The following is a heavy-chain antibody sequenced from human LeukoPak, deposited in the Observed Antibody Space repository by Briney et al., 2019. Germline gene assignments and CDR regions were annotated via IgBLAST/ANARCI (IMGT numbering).Heavy chain of an antibody. D-gene: IGHD3-22*01. CDR2: ISYDGSNK. Sequence: GGSLRLSCAASGFTFSSYGMHWVRQAPGKGLEWVAVISYDGSNKYYADSVKGRFTISRDNSKNTLYLQMNSLRAEDTAVYYCARDSRYYYDSSGHRPRYYYYYMDVWGKGTTVTVSS. CDR1: GFTFSSYG. V-gene: IGHV3-30*03. J-gene: IGHJ6*03. CDR3: ARDSRYYYDSSGHRPRYYYYYMDV.